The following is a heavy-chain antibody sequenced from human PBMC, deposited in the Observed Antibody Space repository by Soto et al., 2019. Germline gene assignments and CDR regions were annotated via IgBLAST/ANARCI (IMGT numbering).Heavy chain of an antibody. J-gene: IGHJ5*02. CDR2: IYVGGST. CDR1: GFTVSSNY. D-gene: IGHD4-17*01. V-gene: IGHV3-53*01. CDR3: ARGGGTAVTPNWVDP. Sequence: EVQLVESGGGLIQPGGSLRLSCAASGFTVSSNYMTWVRQAPGKGLEWVSLIYVGGSTYYADSVKGRFTISRDNSKNTLSLQMNSLRVEDTAGYYCARGGGTAVTPNWVDPWGQGTLVTVSS.